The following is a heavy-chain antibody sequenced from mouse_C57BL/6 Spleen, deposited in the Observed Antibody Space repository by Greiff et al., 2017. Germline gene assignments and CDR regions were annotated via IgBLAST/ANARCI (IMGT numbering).Heavy chain of an antibody. V-gene: IGHV1-55*01. CDR1: GYTFTSSW. CDR2: IYPGSGST. CDR3: AKYYGSSYGGNAMDY. Sequence: QVQLQQPGAELVKPGASVKMSCKASGYTFTSSWITWVKQRPGQGLEWIGDIYPGSGSTNYNEKFKGKATLTVDTSSSTAYMQLSSLTSEDSAVCNRAKYYGSSYGGNAMDYWGQGTTVTVSS. D-gene: IGHD1-1*01. J-gene: IGHJ4*01.